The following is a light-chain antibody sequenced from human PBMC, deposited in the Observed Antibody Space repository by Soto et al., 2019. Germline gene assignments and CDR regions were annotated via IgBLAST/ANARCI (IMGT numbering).Light chain of an antibody. J-gene: IGKJ1*01. CDR3: QQYGSSPRT. V-gene: IGKV3-20*01. CDR2: GAS. Sequence: EIVMTQSPATLSVSPGERATFSCRASQSVSSNLAWYQQKPGQAPRLLIYGASHRATGIPDRFSGSGSGTDFTLTISRLEPEDFAVYCCQQYGSSPRTFGQGTKVDIK. CDR1: QSVSSN.